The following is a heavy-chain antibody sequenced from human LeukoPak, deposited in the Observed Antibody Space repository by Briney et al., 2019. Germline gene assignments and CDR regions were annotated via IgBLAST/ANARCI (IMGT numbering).Heavy chain of an antibody. Sequence: GGSPRLSCAASRFTLSTYWMSWVRQAPGKGLKWVANIKQDGSQEYYVDSVKGRFTISRDSAKNSLYLQMNSLRAEDTAVYYCARGVPYDSWSGPHYSDYWGQGTLVTVSS. CDR2: IKQDGSQE. CDR3: ARGVPYDSWSGPHYSDY. D-gene: IGHD3-3*01. CDR1: RFTLSTYW. V-gene: IGHV3-7*01. J-gene: IGHJ4*02.